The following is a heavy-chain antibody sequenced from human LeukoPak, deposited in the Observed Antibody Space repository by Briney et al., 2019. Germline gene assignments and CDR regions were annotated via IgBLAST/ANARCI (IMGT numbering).Heavy chain of an antibody. J-gene: IGHJ4*02. CDR2: VYRSGIT. CDR1: SYSISTGYH. V-gene: IGHV4-38-2*02. Sequence: SETLSLTCVVSSYSISTGYHWGWIRQPPGEGLEWIGVVYRSGITYYNPSLKSRVTISVDTSKNQISLNVRSVTAADTAVYYCARENWVFDYWGQGILVTDSS. D-gene: IGHD7-27*01. CDR3: ARENWVFDY.